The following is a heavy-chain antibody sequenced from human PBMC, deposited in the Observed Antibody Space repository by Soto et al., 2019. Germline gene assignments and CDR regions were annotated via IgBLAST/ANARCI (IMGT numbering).Heavy chain of an antibody. V-gene: IGHV3-21*06. CDR3: ARGYGNLDY. J-gene: IGHJ4*02. CDR2: ISSSSNYI. D-gene: IGHD4-17*01. Sequence: EVQLVESGGGLVKPGGSLRLSCAASGFTFGSYTMNWVRQAPGKGLEWVSSISSSSNYIYYVDSVKGRFTISRDNAKNSLYLQMNSLRAEDTAVYYCARGYGNLDYWGQGTLVTVSS. CDR1: GFTFGSYT.